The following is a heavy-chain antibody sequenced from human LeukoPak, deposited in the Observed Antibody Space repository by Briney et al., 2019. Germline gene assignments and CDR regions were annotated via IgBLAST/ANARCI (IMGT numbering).Heavy chain of an antibody. J-gene: IGHJ6*02. CDR1: VGIFRSYG. CDR2: FIPILGTP. V-gene: IGHV1-69*01. D-gene: IGHD2-15*01. CDR3: ARGLYCRSSTSCSDYGMDV. Sequence: SVKVSCKTSVGIFRSYGLNWVRQAPGQGLEWMGGFIPILGTPKYAQNLQGRVTITADGSTSTGYMELSSLRYEDTAVYYCARGLYCRSSTSCSDYGMDVWGQGTTVTVSS.